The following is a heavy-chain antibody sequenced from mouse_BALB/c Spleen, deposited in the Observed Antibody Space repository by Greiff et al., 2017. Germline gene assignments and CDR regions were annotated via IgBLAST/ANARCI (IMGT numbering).Heavy chain of an antibody. CDR3: ARATARDMDY. J-gene: IGHJ4*01. D-gene: IGHD3-2*01. Sequence: EVKLVESGGGLVKPGGSLKLSCAASGFTFSDYYMYWVRQTPEKRLEWVATISDGGSYTYYPDSVKGRFTISRDNAKNNLYLQMSSLKSEDTAMYYCARATARDMDYWGQGTSVTVSS. CDR1: GFTFSDYY. CDR2: ISDGGSYT. V-gene: IGHV5-4*02.